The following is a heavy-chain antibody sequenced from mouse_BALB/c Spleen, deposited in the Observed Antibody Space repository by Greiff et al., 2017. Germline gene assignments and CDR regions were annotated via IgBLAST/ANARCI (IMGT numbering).Heavy chain of an antibody. Sequence: QVQLQQSGAELAKPGASVKMSCKASGYTFTSYWMHWVKQRPGQGLEWIGYINPSTGYTEYNQKFKDKATLTADKSSSTAYMQLSSLTSEDSAVYYLWLRRGAMDYWGQGTSVTVSS. V-gene: IGHV1-7*01. CDR2: INPSTGYT. D-gene: IGHD2-2*01. J-gene: IGHJ4*01. CDR3: WLRRGAMDY. CDR1: GYTFTSYW.